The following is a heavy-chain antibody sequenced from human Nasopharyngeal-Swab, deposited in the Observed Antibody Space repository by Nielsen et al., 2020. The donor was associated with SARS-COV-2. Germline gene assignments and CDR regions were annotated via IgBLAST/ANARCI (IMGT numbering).Heavy chain of an antibody. D-gene: IGHD3-3*01. CDR3: ARDGLDYDFWSAYFMDV. J-gene: IGHJ6*02. V-gene: IGHV3-21*01. CDR1: GFTFNNYN. CDR2: I. Sequence: GESLKISCAASGFTFNNYNFNWVRQAPGKGLEWVSYIYYADSVKGRFTISRDNAKNSLYLQMNSLRAEDTAVYYCARDGLDYDFWSAYFMDVWGQGTTVTVSS.